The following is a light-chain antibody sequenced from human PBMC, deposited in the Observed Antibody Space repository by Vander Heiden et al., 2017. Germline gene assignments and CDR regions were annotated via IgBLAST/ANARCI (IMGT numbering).Light chain of an antibody. Sequence: QSVLTQPPSASGTPGQSVTIPCSGSSSNIGSRTVNWYQHLPGTAPKRLIYSNNQRPSGVPDRISASKSGTSAALAVSGLQSEDEADYYCSAWDNSLNAWVFGGGTKLTVL. CDR3: SAWDNSLNAWV. V-gene: IGLV1-44*01. CDR1: SSNIGSRT. CDR2: SNN. J-gene: IGLJ3*02.